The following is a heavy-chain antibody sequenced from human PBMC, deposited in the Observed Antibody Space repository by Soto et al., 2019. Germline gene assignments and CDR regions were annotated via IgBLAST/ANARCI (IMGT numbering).Heavy chain of an antibody. J-gene: IGHJ4*02. CDR1: GFTFSSYW. Sequence: GGSLRLSCAASGFTFSSYWMSWVRQAPGKGLEWVANIKQDGSEKYYVDSVKGRFTISRDNAKNSLYLQMNSLRAEDTAVYYCARSEGIAAAILFDYWGQGTLVTVS. D-gene: IGHD6-13*01. CDR3: ARSEGIAAAILFDY. V-gene: IGHV3-7*03. CDR2: IKQDGSEK.